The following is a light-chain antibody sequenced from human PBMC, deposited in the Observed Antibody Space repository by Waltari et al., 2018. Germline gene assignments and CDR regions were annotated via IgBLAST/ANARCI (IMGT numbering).Light chain of an antibody. CDR3: QQSYSTPT. Sequence: DIQMTHSPSSLSASVGDRVTITCRASQRISSYLNCYQQKPGKAPKLLIYAASKLQSGVPSRFSGSGSGTDFTLTISSLQPEDFVTYYCQQSYSTPTFGQGTKLEIK. CDR2: AAS. J-gene: IGKJ2*01. CDR1: QRISSY. V-gene: IGKV1-39*01.